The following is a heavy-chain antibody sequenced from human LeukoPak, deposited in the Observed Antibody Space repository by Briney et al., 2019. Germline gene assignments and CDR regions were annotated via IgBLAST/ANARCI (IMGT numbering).Heavy chain of an antibody. V-gene: IGHV3-23*01. Sequence: PGGSLRLSCAASGFTFSSYAMSWVRQAPGKGLEWVSATGGSGAVTYYADSVKGRFTISRDNSKDTLYLQMHCLRAEDTAVYYCATYYDKTGYYGRHDYWGQGTLVTVSS. D-gene: IGHD3-22*01. CDR3: ATYYDKTGYYGRHDY. J-gene: IGHJ4*02. CDR1: GFTFSSYA. CDR2: TGGSGAVT.